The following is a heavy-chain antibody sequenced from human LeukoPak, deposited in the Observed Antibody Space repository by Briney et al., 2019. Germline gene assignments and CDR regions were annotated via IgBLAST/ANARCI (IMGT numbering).Heavy chain of an antibody. CDR3: ARGTVATTGYYYYYGMDV. CDR2: IYYSGST. CDR1: GGSISSYY. Sequence: SETLSLTCTVSGGSISSYYWSWIRQPPGKGLEWIGYIYYSGSTNYNPSLKSRVTISVDTSKNQFSLKLSSVTAADTAVYYCARGTVATTGYYYYYGMDVWGQGTTVTVSS. J-gene: IGHJ6*02. V-gene: IGHV4-59*01. D-gene: IGHD5-12*01.